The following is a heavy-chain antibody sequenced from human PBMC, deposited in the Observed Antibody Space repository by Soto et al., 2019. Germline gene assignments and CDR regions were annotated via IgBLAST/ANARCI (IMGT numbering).Heavy chain of an antibody. CDR1: GYSFTTYG. CDR2: ISGYNGNT. V-gene: IGHV1-18*01. J-gene: IGHJ6*02. CDR3: AREGPAPYYYYGMDV. Sequence: QVQLVQSGGEVKKPGASVKVSCKTSGYSFTTYGISWVRQAPGQGLEWMGWISGYNGNTNYAQKFKGRVTXTXXXSXXTAYMELRSLRSDDTAVYYCAREGPAPYYYYGMDVWGQGSTVAVSS.